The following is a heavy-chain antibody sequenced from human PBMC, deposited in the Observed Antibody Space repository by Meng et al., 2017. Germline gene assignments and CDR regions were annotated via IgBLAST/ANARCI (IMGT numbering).Heavy chain of an antibody. CDR1: GFTFSSYA. D-gene: IGHD6-19*01. CDR2: ISYDGSNK. J-gene: IGHJ4*02. CDR3: ASGSQWLFPY. Sequence: QVQLVESGGGLVPPGRSLRLSCAASGFTFSSYAMHWVRQAPGKGLEWVAVISYDGSNKYYADSVKGRFTISRDNSKNTLYLQMNSLGAEDTAVYYCASGSQWLFPYWGQGTLVTVSS. V-gene: IGHV3-30*01.